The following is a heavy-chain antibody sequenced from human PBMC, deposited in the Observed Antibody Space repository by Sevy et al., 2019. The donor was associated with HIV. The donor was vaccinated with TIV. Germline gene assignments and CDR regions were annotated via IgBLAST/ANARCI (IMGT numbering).Heavy chain of an antibody. Sequence: GGSLRLSCAASGFTFSSYWMHWVRQAPGKGLVWVSRINSDGSSTSYADSVKGRFTISRDNAKDTLYLQMNSLRAEDTAVYYCARDGPTTSNYDYYYYGMDVWGQGTTVTVSS. CDR2: INSDGSST. CDR3: ARDGPTTSNYDYYYYGMDV. J-gene: IGHJ6*02. D-gene: IGHD4-4*01. V-gene: IGHV3-74*01. CDR1: GFTFSSYW.